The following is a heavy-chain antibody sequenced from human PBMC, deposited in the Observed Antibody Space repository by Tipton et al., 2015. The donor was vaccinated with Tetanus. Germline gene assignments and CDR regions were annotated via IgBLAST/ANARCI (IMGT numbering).Heavy chain of an antibody. V-gene: IGHV1-18*01. CDR3: GRNRRGCRITGNLNWFDP. CDR1: GYTFTSYG. Sequence: QMQLEQSGAEVKKPGASVKVSCKASGYTFTSYGISWVRQAPGQGLEWMGWISAYNGNTNYAQKLQGRVPMTTDTSTSTAYMELRSRSSDETAVYYWGRNRRGCRITGNLNWFDPRGQGTLVTVSS. D-gene: IGHD1-20*01. CDR2: ISAYNGNT. J-gene: IGHJ5*02.